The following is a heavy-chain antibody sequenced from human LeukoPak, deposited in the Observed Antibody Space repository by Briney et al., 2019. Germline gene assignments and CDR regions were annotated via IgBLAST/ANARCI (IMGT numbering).Heavy chain of an antibody. D-gene: IGHD1-26*01. Sequence: GGSLRLSCAASEFTFSSHGMHWVRQAPGKGLEWVAVISYDGSNKYYADSVKGRFTISRDNAKNSLYLQMNSLRAEDTAVYYCAKDGRAVGATWYYFDYWGQGTLVTVSS. CDR1: EFTFSSHG. CDR3: AKDGRAVGATWYYFDY. V-gene: IGHV3-30*18. J-gene: IGHJ4*02. CDR2: ISYDGSNK.